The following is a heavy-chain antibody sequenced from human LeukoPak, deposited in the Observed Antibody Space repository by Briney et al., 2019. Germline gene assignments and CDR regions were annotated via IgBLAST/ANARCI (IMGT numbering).Heavy chain of an antibody. CDR2: IYYSGST. D-gene: IGHD6-13*01. V-gene: IGHV4-59*01. Sequence: SETLSLTCTVSGGSISSYYWSWIRQPPGKGLEWIGYIYYSGSTNYNPSLKSRVTISVDTSKNQFSLKLSSVTAADTAVYYCARALSSSWSGHYYYYMDVWGKGTTVTISS. J-gene: IGHJ6*03. CDR1: GGSISSYY. CDR3: ARALSSSWSGHYYYYMDV.